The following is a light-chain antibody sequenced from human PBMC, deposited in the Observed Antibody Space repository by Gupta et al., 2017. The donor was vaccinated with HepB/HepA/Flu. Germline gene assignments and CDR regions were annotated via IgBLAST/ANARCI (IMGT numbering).Light chain of an antibody. CDR3: MQAPQTPT. J-gene: IGKJ5*01. Sequence: DIVLTQSPLSLPVTPGEQASISCRSSQSLRHSNGYSYLDWYVQKPGQSPQLLIYLGSTRASGVPDWFSGSGSGTYFTLKISRVEAEDVGFYYCMQAPQTPTFGQGTRLEIK. CDR1: QSLRHSNGYSY. V-gene: IGKV2-28*01. CDR2: LGS.